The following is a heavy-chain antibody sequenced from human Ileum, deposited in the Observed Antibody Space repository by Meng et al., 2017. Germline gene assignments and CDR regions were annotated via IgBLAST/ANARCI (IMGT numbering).Heavy chain of an antibody. CDR3: TKDQRVDTDVVNYYYFCGMDV. CDR1: GFSLSSYV. Sequence: GESLKISCAASGFSLSSYVMSWVRQAPGGGLKWVSGINSAGKTYYVDSVKGRFTISRDNSKNTLFLQMNGLRVEDTAVYFCTKDQRVDTDVVNYYYFCGMDVWGQGTTVTVSS. CDR2: INSAGKT. D-gene: IGHD5-18*01. V-gene: IGHV3-23*01. J-gene: IGHJ6*02.